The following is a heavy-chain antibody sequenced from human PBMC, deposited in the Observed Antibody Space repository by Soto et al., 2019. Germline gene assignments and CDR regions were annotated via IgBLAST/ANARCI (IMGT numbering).Heavy chain of an antibody. CDR3: ARVLEYSGYDWPLGYYYYYMDV. CDR1: GGSISGGGYY. Sequence: PSETLSLTCTVSGGSISGGGYYWSWIRQHPGKGLEWIGYIYYSGSTYYNPSLKSRVTISVDTSKNQFSLRLSSVTAADTAVYYCARVLEYSGYDWPLGYYYYYMDVWGKGTTVTVAS. CDR2: IYYSGST. J-gene: IGHJ6*03. D-gene: IGHD5-12*01. V-gene: IGHV4-31*03.